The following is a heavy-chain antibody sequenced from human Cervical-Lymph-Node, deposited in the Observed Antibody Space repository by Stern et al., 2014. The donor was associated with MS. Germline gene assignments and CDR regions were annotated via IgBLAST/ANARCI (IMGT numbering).Heavy chain of an antibody. J-gene: IGHJ4*02. CDR2: IYPYDSYT. CDR3: ARHVQGFDY. CDR1: GYSFTIYY. Sequence: VQLVQSGAEVKKPGESLKISCKLSGYSFTIYYIAWVRQMPGKGLEWMGVIYPYDSYTTSIPSFQGQVTISADKSITTAYLQWSSLRSSDTAMYYCARHVQGFDYWGQGTLVTVSS. V-gene: IGHV5-51*01.